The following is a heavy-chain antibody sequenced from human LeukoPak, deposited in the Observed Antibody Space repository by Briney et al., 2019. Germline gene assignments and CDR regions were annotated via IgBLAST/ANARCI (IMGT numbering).Heavy chain of an antibody. Sequence: SETLSLTCTVSGGSISSNYWSWIRQPAGKGLEWIGRIYTSGSTNYSPSLESRVTLSVDTSRNKFSLRLSSVTAADTAVYYCARDGRQYASSWYFDLWGQGTLVIVSS. V-gene: IGHV4-4*07. CDR1: GGSISSNY. J-gene: IGHJ4*02. CDR3: ARDGRQYASSWYFDL. CDR2: IYTSGST. D-gene: IGHD6-13*01.